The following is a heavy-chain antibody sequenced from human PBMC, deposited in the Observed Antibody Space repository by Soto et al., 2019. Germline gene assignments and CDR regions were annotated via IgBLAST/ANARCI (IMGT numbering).Heavy chain of an antibody. CDR3: ESTNSFVAMLGVAPYHFDY. J-gene: IGHJ4*02. V-gene: IGHV4-34*01. Sequence: QVHLQQWGAGLLKPSETLSLTCAVYGGSFTGYYWSWILQPPGKGLEWIGEINHSGSTNYNPSLKSRVTLSADTSKTQFSLKLSSVTAADTAVYYCESTNSFVAMLGVAPYHFDYWGQGTLVTVSS. D-gene: IGHD3-3*01. CDR2: INHSGST. CDR1: GGSFTGYY.